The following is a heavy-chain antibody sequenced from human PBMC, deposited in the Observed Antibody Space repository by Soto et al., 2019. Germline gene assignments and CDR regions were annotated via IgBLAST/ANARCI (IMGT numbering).Heavy chain of an antibody. V-gene: IGHV3-21*01. CDR1: GFTFSSYS. CDR3: ARDRKWEPTVY. D-gene: IGHD1-26*01. J-gene: IGHJ4*02. Sequence: PGGSLRLSCAASGFTFSSYSMNWVRQAPGKGLEWVSSISSSSSYIYYADSVKGQFTISRDNAKNSLYLQMNSLRAEDTAVYYCARDRKWEPTVYWGQGTLVTVSS. CDR2: ISSSSSYI.